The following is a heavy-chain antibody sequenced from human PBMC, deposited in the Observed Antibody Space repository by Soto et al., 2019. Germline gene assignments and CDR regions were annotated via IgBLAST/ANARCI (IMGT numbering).Heavy chain of an antibody. J-gene: IGHJ4*02. V-gene: IGHV3-7*01. CDR1: GFALSSFW. Sequence: EVQLVESGGDLVQPGGSLRLSCVASGFALSSFWMTWVRQAPGKGLEWVAKIKGDGSEQNYVDSVRGRFTISRDNAKNSVYLQMNSLRVDDTGVYYCTRNQVKADYWGQGTLVTVSS. CDR2: IKGDGSEQ. CDR3: TRNQVKADY. D-gene: IGHD3-22*01.